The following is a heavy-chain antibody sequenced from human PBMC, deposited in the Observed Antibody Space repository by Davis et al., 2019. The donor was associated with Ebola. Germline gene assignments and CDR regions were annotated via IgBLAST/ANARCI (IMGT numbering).Heavy chain of an antibody. CDR1: GFTFSSYA. Sequence: PGGSLRLSCAASGFTFSSYAMSWVRQAPGKGLEWVSAISGSGGSTYYADSVKGRFTISRDNSKNTLYLQMNSLRAEDTAVYYCARVGLGVEAGFQFDYWGQGTLVTVSS. V-gene: IGHV3-23*01. CDR2: ISGSGGST. CDR3: ARVGLGVEAGFQFDY. D-gene: IGHD1-26*01. J-gene: IGHJ4*02.